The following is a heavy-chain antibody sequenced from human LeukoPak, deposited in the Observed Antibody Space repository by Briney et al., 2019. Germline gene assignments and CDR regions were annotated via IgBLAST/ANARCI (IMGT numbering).Heavy chain of an antibody. D-gene: IGHD7-27*01. CDR3: AKGDVSVTREFDY. J-gene: IGHJ4*02. Sequence: SGGSLRLSCAASGFTFSSYGMHWVRQAPGKGLEWVAFIRYDGSNKYYADSVKGRFTISRDNSKNTLYLQMNSLRAEDTAVYYCAKGDVSVTREFDYWGQGTLVTVSS. V-gene: IGHV3-30*02. CDR1: GFTFSSYG. CDR2: IRYDGSNK.